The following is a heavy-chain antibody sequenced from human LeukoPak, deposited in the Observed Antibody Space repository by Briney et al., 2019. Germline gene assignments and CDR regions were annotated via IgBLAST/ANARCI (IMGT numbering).Heavy chain of an antibody. CDR2: IYYSGRT. D-gene: IGHD5-24*01. CDR1: GGSFSGYY. Sequence: PSETLSLTCAVYGGSFSGYYWSWIRQPPGKGLEWIGNIYYSGRTNYSPSLMSRVTISVDTSKNQFSLKLSSVTAADTAVYYCARGKDGYSDVFDVWGQGTMVTVSS. V-gene: IGHV4-59*01. J-gene: IGHJ3*01. CDR3: ARGKDGYSDVFDV.